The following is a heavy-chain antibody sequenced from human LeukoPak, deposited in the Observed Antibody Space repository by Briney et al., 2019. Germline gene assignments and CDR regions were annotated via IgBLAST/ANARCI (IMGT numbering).Heavy chain of an antibody. D-gene: IGHD6-19*01. CDR3: ARDSSGTLNWFDP. Sequence: SETLSLTYTVSGGSISSSSYYWGWIRQPPGKGLEWIGSIYYSGSTYYNPSLKSRVTISVDTSKNQFSLKLSSVTAADTAVYYCARDSSGTLNWFDPWGQGTLVTVSS. V-gene: IGHV4-39*07. J-gene: IGHJ5*02. CDR2: IYYSGST. CDR1: GGSISSSSYY.